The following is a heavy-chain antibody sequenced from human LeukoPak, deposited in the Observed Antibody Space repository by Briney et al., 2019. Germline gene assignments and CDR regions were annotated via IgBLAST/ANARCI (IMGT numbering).Heavy chain of an antibody. D-gene: IGHD3-22*01. CDR3: ATQDGYDNSGHYGY. CDR2: ISYDGSNK. V-gene: IGHV3-30*03. Sequence: GGSLRLSCAASGFTFSSYGMHWVRQAPGKGLEWVAVISYDGSNKYYADSVKGRFTISRDNSKNTLYLQMNSLRAEDTAVYYCATQDGYDNSGHYGYWGQGTLVTVSS. CDR1: GFTFSSYG. J-gene: IGHJ4*02.